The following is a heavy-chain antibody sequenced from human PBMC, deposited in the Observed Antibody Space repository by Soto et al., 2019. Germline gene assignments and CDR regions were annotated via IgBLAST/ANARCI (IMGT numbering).Heavy chain of an antibody. V-gene: IGHV1-69*01. Sequence: QVQLVQSGAEVKKPGSSVKVSCKASGGTFSSYAISWVRQAPGQGLEWMGGIIPIFGTANYAQKFQGRVTITADESTSTAYMELSSLRSEDTAVYYCARGKAMVVAGSEGGDYYGMDVWGQGTTVTVSS. CDR3: ARGKAMVVAGSEGGDYYGMDV. D-gene: IGHD6-19*01. CDR1: GGTFSSYA. J-gene: IGHJ6*02. CDR2: IIPIFGTA.